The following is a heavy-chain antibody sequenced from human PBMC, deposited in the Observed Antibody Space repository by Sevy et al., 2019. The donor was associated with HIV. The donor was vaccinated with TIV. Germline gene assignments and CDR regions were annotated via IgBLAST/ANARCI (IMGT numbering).Heavy chain of an antibody. CDR3: ARDQTGSGRYYHYYMDV. Sequence: GGSLRLSCAASGFTFSNYWTSWVRQAPGKGLEWVANIKEDGSEKYYVDSVKGGFTISRDNAKNALYLQMNSLRAEETAVYYCARDQTGSGRYYHYYMDVWGKGTTVTVSS. D-gene: IGHD3-10*01. J-gene: IGHJ6*03. CDR2: IKEDGSEK. V-gene: IGHV3-7*03. CDR1: GFTFSNYW.